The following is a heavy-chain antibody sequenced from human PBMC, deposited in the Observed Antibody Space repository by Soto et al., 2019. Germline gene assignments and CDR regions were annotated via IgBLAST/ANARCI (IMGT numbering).Heavy chain of an antibody. V-gene: IGHV3-30*18. J-gene: IGHJ5*02. D-gene: IGHD3-22*01. Sequence: GGSLRLSCAASGFIFSGYGMHWVRQAPGKGLEWVAVISYGGSEKYYADSVKGRFAISRDDTKNTLFLQMSSLRVDDTAVYFCAKGFPHPYDSTGYFTSWGQGTLVTVSS. CDR1: GFIFSGYG. CDR3: AKGFPHPYDSTGYFTS. CDR2: ISYGGSEK.